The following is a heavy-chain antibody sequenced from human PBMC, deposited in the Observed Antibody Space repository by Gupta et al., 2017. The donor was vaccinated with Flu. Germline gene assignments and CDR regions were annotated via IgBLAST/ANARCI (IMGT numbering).Heavy chain of an antibody. J-gene: IGHJ4*02. D-gene: IGHD2-21*01. CDR3: ARGKSGDHKGEVTGGLDD. CDR2: SYYSGST. CDR1: GGSIRSGGSY. V-gene: IGHV4-31*03. Sequence: QVQLQESGPGLVKPSQTLSLTCPLSGGSIRSGGSYCHLIRQHPGKGLEWMGDSYYSGSTYENPSLKSRVTISVDTSKKQFSLKLSAVTAAETAVYYCARGKSGDHKGEVTGGLDDWGQGTLVTVSS.